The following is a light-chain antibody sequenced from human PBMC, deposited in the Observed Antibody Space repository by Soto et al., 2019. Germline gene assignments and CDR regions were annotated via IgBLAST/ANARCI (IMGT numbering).Light chain of an antibody. J-gene: IGKJ1*01. CDR1: HSVTSDY. CDR3: QQRSNWPRT. CDR2: DAS. V-gene: IGKV3-11*01. Sequence: VLTQSPGTLSLSPGDSATLSYRSSHSVTSDYLAWYQQKPGQAPRLLIYDASNRATGIPARFSGSGSGTDFTLTISSLEPEDFAVYYCQQRSNWPRTFCQGTKV.